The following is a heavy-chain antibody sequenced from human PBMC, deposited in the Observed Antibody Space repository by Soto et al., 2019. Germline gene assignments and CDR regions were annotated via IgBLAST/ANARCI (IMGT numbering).Heavy chain of an antibody. CDR2: ISAYNGNT. V-gene: IGHV1-18*01. CDR1: GYTFTSYG. D-gene: IGHD2-2*01. J-gene: IGHJ6*02. CDR3: AREYCSSTSCQTVHYYYGMDV. Sequence: ASVKVSCKASGYTFTSYGISWVRQAPGQGLEWMGGISAYNGNTNYAQKLQGRVTMTTDTSTSTAYMELRSLRSDDTAVYYCAREYCSSTSCQTVHYYYGMDVWGQGTTVTVSS.